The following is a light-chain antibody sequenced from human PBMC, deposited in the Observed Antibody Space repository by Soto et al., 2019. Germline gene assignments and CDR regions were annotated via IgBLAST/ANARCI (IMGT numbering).Light chain of an antibody. CDR3: QAWDDTSGVV. V-gene: IGLV3-1*01. J-gene: IGLJ2*01. CDR1: NLGDRY. Sequence: SYELTQPPSVSVSPGQTASITCSGANLGDRYACWYQQKPGQSPVLVIYLDTKRPSGIPERFSGSNSGNTAILTISGTQAMDEADYYCQAWDDTSGVVFGGGTKLTVL. CDR2: LDT.